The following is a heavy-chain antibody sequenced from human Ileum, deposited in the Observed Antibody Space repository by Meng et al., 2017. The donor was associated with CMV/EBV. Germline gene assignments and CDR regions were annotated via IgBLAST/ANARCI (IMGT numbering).Heavy chain of an antibody. CDR1: GGSFSGYY. D-gene: IGHD3-16*01. CDR2: INHSGST. V-gene: IGHV4-34*01. CDR3: ARVKATVGEIVD. J-gene: IGHJ4*02. Sequence: SETLSLTCAVYGGSFSGYYWSWIRQPPGKGLEWIGEINHSGSTNYNPSLKSRVTISVDTSKNQFSLKLSSVTAADTAVYYCARVKATVGEIVDWGQGTLVTVSS.